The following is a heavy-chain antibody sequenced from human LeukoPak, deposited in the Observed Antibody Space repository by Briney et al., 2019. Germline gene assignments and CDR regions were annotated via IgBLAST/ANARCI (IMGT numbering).Heavy chain of an antibody. V-gene: IGHV5-51*01. CDR2: IYSGDSHT. Sequence: GESLKISCKGSGYSFTYWIGWVRQMPGKGLEWMGIIYSGDSHTKYSPSFRGRVTISADKSISTAYLQWSSLKASDTAMYYCARLGDSGYDYGDYWGQGTLVTVSS. D-gene: IGHD5-12*01. CDR1: GYSFTYW. CDR3: ARLGDSGYDYGDY. J-gene: IGHJ4*02.